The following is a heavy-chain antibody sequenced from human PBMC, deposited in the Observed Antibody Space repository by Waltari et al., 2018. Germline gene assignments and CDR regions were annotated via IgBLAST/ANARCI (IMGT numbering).Heavy chain of an antibody. CDR3: ARRWVGATKDAFDI. D-gene: IGHD1-26*01. CDR1: GGSISRYY. Sequence: QVQLQESGPGLVKPSETLSLTCTVSGGSISRYYWSWIRQPPGKGLEWIGYIYYSGSTNYHPSLKSRVTISVDTSKNQFSLKLSSVTAADTAVYYCARRWVGATKDAFDIWGQGTMVTVSS. V-gene: IGHV4-59*08. J-gene: IGHJ3*02. CDR2: IYYSGST.